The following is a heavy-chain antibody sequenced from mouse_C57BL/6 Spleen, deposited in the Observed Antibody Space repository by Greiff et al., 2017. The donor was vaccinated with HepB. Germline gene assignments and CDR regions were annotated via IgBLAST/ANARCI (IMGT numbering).Heavy chain of an antibody. CDR3: ARTPNHAPASFAS. CDR1: GYAFNSYW. J-gene: IGHJ3*01. V-gene: IGHV1-80*01. D-gene: IGHD6-1*01. Sequence: QVQLQQSGAELVKPGASVKISCKASGYAFNSYWMNWVKKRPEKGLEWIGQIYPGDGDTNYNGKFKGKATLTADKSSSTAYMQLSSLTSEDSSVYFCARTPNHAPASFASRCQGPPFTVSA. CDR2: IYPGDGDT.